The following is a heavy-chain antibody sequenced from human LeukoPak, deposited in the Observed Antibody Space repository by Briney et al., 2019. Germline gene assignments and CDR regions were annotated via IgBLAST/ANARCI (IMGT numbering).Heavy chain of an antibody. CDR2: ISTTSSTI. Sequence: GGSLRLSCAASGFTFSNSNMNWVRQAPGKGLEWVSFISTTSSTIYYADSLKGRITISRDNAKSSLYLLMNSLRAEDTAVYYCATDGQSSGWYGFDYWGQGTLVTVSS. D-gene: IGHD6-19*01. J-gene: IGHJ4*02. V-gene: IGHV3-48*04. CDR3: ATDGQSSGWYGFDY. CDR1: GFTFSNSN.